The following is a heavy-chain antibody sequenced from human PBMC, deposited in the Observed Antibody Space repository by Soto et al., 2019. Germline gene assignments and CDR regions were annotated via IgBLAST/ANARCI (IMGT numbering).Heavy chain of an antibody. Sequence: GGSLRLSCAASGFTFSSYGMHWVRQAPGKGLEWVAVISYDGSNKYYADSVKGRFTISRDNSKNTLYLQMNSLRAEDTAVYYCAKGDIFGVVTNFDYWGQGTLVTVSS. V-gene: IGHV3-30*18. CDR2: ISYDGSNK. J-gene: IGHJ4*02. CDR3: AKGDIFGVVTNFDY. D-gene: IGHD3-3*02. CDR1: GFTFSSYG.